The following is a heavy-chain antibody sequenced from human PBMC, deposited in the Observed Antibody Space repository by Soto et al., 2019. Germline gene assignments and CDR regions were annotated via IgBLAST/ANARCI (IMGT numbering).Heavy chain of an antibody. CDR3: AREAKQWLVVYYYYCYGMDV. J-gene: IGHJ6*02. Sequence: ASVKVSCKASGYTFTSYDINWVRQATGQGLEWMGWMNPNSGNTGYAQKFQGRVTMTRNTSISTAYMELSSLRSEDTAVYYCAREAKQWLVVYYYYCYGMDVWGRGTTVTVSS. CDR1: GYTFTSYD. CDR2: MNPNSGNT. V-gene: IGHV1-8*01. D-gene: IGHD6-19*01.